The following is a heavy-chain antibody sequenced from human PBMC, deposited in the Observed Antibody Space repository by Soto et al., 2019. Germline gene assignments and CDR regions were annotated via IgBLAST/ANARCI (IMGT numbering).Heavy chain of an antibody. D-gene: IGHD1-1*01. Sequence: QLQLQESGSGLVRPSQTLSLTCAVSGGSISSGGYSWNWIRQPPGKGLEWIGYIYHSGSTLYNPSPKSRVTISVDKSKNQFSRKPTSVTAADTAVYYCARDQLEGNWFDPWGQGTLVTVSS. CDR3: ARDQLEGNWFDP. CDR2: IYHSGST. J-gene: IGHJ5*02. CDR1: GGSISSGGYS. V-gene: IGHV4-30-2*01.